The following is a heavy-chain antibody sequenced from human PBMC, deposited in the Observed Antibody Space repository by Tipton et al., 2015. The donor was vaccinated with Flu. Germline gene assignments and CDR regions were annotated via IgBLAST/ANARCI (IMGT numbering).Heavy chain of an antibody. CDR2: IHRGGSP. CDR3: ARDGHYSSANGALDY. Sequence: TLSLTCSVSGDSLGSNYYWGWIRQPPGKGLEWIGNIHRGGSPYHNPSLRSRVTISMDTSKNQFSLKLTSVTAADTAVYYCARDGHYSSANGALDYWGQGTLVTVSS. J-gene: IGHJ4*02. CDR1: GDSLGSNYY. V-gene: IGHV4-38-2*02. D-gene: IGHD2-8*01.